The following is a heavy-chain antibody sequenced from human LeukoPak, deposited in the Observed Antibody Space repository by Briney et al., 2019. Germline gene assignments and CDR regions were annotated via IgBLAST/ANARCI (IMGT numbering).Heavy chain of an antibody. D-gene: IGHD6-19*01. CDR3: ARDGPEYSSGWYNWFDP. V-gene: IGHV4-31*03. J-gene: IGHJ5*02. CDR1: GGSISSGGYY. CDR2: IYYSGST. Sequence: PSETLSLTCTVSGGSISSGGYYWSWIRQHPGKGLEWIGYIYYSGSTYYNPSLKSRVTISVDTSKNQFSLKLSSVTAADTAVYYCARDGPEYSSGWYNWFDPWGQGTLVTVSS.